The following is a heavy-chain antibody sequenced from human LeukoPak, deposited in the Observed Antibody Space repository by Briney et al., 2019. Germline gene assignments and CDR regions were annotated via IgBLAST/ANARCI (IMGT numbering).Heavy chain of an antibody. D-gene: IGHD6-13*01. V-gene: IGHV3-7*01. CDR3: AKDRYSGLNTIDY. CDR2: IKQDGSEK. CDR1: GFTFSSYW. J-gene: IGHJ4*02. Sequence: GGSLRLSCAASGFTFSSYWMSWVRQAPGKGLEWVANIKQDGSEKYYVDSVKGRFTISRDNSKSTLYLQMNSLRAEDTAVYYCAKDRYSGLNTIDYWGQGTLVTVSS.